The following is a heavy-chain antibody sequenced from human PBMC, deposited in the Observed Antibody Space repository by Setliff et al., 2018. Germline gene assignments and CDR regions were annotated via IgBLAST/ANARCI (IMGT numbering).Heavy chain of an antibody. CDR3: ASLSGGELWSHYGMDV. V-gene: IGHV1-69*10. Sequence: VASVKVSCKASGGTFSSYAISWVRQAPGQGLEWMGGIIPILGIANYAQKFQGRVTITADESTSTAYMELSSLRSEDTAVYYCASLSGGELWSHYGMDVWGQGTTVTVSS. D-gene: IGHD5-18*01. CDR1: GGTFSSYA. CDR2: IIPILGIA. J-gene: IGHJ6*02.